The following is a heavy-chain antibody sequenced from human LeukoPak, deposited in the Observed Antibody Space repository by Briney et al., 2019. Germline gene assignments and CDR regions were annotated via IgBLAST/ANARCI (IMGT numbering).Heavy chain of an antibody. CDR2: ISSSSSTI. CDR3: ARNYYGSGSYYLLGY. D-gene: IGHD3-10*01. CDR1: GFTFSSYS. J-gene: IGHJ4*02. Sequence: PGGSLRLSCAASGFTFSSYSMNWVRQAPGKGLEWVSSISSSSSTIYYADSVKGRFTISRDNAKNSLYLQMNSLRDEDTAVYYCARNYYGSGSYYLLGYWGQGTLVTVSS. V-gene: IGHV3-48*02.